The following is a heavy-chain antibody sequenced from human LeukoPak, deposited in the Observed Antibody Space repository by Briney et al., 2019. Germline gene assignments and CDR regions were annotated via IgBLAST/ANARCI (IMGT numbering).Heavy chain of an antibody. CDR1: GGAFSGYY. D-gene: IGHD4-17*01. V-gene: IGHV4-34*01. J-gene: IGHJ4*02. CDR2: INHSGST. CDR3: ARISELMTTVTYFDY. Sequence: SETLSLTCAVYGGAFSGYYWSWIRQPPGKGLEWIGEINHSGSTNHNPSLKSRVTISVDTSKNQFSLKLSSVTAADTAVYYCARISELMTTVTYFDYWGQGTLVTVSS.